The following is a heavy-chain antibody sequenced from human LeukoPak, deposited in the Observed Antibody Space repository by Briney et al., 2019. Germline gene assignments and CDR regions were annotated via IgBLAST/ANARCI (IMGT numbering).Heavy chain of an antibody. D-gene: IGHD3-22*01. J-gene: IGHJ6*03. CDR3: AKDYYDSSGYYLHYYYYYMDV. V-gene: IGHV3-23*01. CDR2: ISGSGGST. Sequence: GGSLRLSCAASGFTFSSYAMSWVRQAPGKGLEWVSAISGSGGSTYYADSVKGRFTISRDNSKNTLYLQMNSLRAEDTAVYYRAKDYYDSSGYYLHYYYYYMDVWGKGTTVTVSS. CDR1: GFTFSSYA.